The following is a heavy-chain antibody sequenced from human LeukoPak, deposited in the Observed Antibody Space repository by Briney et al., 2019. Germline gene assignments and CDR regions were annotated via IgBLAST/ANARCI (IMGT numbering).Heavy chain of an antibody. J-gene: IGHJ4*02. CDR2: IRESGGST. Sequence: GGALRLSCAASGFTFSSYAMSWVRQAPGKGLEWVSAIRESGGSTHYADSVKGRFTISRDNSKNTLYLQMNSLRAEDTAVYYCAKTKPYGTTWYGGIDWGQGALVTVSS. V-gene: IGHV3-23*01. D-gene: IGHD6-13*01. CDR3: AKTKPYGTTWYGGID. CDR1: GFTFSSYA.